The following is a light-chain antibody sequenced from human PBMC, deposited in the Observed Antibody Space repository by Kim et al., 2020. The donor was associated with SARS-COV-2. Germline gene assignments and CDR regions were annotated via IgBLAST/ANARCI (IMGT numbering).Light chain of an antibody. V-gene: IGLV3-21*04. Sequence: APGKTASITGEGNNIVSKGVRWYRRKPGQAPLLLIYSDTNRPSGIPERFSGSKAGNTATLTINRVEAGDRADVYCQVWDSSSDHRVFGGGTQLTVL. CDR2: SDT. CDR3: QVWDSSSDHRV. J-gene: IGLJ3*02. CDR1: NIVSKG.